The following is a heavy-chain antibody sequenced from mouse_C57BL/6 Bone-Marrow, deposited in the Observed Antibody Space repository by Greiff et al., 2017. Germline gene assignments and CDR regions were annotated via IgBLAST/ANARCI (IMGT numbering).Heavy chain of an antibody. CDR1: GYTFTSYW. D-gene: IGHD1-1*02. J-gene: IGHJ4*01. Sequence: QVQLQQPGAELVRPGSSVKLSCKASGYTFTSYWMDWVKQRPGQGLEWIGNIYPSDSETHYNQKFKDKATLTVDKSSSTGYMQLSSLTSEDSAGDYCARGEPEGGMDYWGQGTSVTVAS. V-gene: IGHV1-61*01. CDR2: IYPSDSET. CDR3: ARGEPEGGMDY.